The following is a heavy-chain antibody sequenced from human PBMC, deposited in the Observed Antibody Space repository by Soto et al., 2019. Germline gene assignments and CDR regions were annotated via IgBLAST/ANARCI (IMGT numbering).Heavy chain of an antibody. CDR2: ISSSSSYI. Sequence: EVQLVESGGGLVKPGGSLRLSCAASGFTFSSYSMNWVRQAPGKGLEWVSSISSSSSYIYYADSVKGRSTISRDNAKNSRYLQMNRLRAGDTAVYYCARGSSPYSRSWEGYWGQGTLVTGSS. CDR1: GFTFSSYS. J-gene: IGHJ4*02. V-gene: IGHV3-21*01. D-gene: IGHD6-13*01. CDR3: ARGSSPYSRSWEGY.